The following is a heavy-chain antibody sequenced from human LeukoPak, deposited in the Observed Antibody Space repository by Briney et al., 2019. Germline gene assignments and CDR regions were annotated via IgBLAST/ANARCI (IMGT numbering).Heavy chain of an antibody. CDR3: ARDGYGDYVLLYYYMDV. CDR1: GFTFSYYT. V-gene: IGHV3-30*04. Sequence: GRSLRLSCAASGFTFSYYTMHWVRQAPGKGLEWVAVISYDGSNRYYADSVKGRFTISRDNSKNTLYLQMNSLRADDTAVYYCARDGYGDYVLLYYYMDVWGKGTTVTISS. CDR2: ISYDGSNR. J-gene: IGHJ6*03. D-gene: IGHD4-17*01.